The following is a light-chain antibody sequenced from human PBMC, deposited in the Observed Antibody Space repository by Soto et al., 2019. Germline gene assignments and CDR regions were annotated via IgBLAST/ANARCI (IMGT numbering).Light chain of an antibody. J-gene: IGKJ3*01. CDR2: GTS. V-gene: IGKV3-20*01. Sequence: EIVLTQSAGSLSLSPGERATLSCRASQSVSSTYLAWYQQKPGQAPRLLIYGTSSRATGIPDRFSGSGSGTDFTLTISRLEPEDFAVYYCQQYGSSPPITFGPGTKVEI. CDR3: QQYGSSPPIT. CDR1: QSVSSTY.